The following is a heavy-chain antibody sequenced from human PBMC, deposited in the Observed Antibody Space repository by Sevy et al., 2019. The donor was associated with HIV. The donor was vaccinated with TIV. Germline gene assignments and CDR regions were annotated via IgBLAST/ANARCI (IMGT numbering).Heavy chain of an antibody. Sequence: GGSLRLSCAVSGFNFNIYSMSWVRQAPGKGLEWVSTLSFGCGKINYADSVKGRFIISRDDSKNTLNLQMNSLGAEDTAVYFCAREGCTRPHDYWGQGTLVTISS. CDR3: AREGCTRPHDY. J-gene: IGHJ4*02. CDR1: GFNFNIYS. V-gene: IGHV3-23*01. D-gene: IGHD2-8*01. CDR2: LSFGCGKI.